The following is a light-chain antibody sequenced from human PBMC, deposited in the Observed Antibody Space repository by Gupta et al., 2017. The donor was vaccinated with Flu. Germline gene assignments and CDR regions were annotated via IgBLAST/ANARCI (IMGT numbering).Light chain of an antibody. V-gene: IGKV3-15*01. CDR2: GAS. CDR3: QQYFGWPPRT. CDR1: QSVGSN. Sequence: EIVMTQSPATLSVSPREGVTLSCRASQSVGSNLAWYQQKPRQAPRLLIYGASTRATGIPGRFRGSGSDTDFTLTISSLQSEDFAVYYCQQYFGWPPRTFGRGTKLEI. J-gene: IGKJ2*01.